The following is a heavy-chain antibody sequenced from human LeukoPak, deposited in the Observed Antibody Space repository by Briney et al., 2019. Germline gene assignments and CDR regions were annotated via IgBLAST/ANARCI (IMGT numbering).Heavy chain of an antibody. J-gene: IGHJ5*02. CDR3: ARRVWEQRSVADEIWFDT. V-gene: IGHV4-4*07. Sequence: SETLSLTCTVSGDSSNTYSWNWIRQPAGKALEWIGRISSRGKTNYNPSLRSRITMSLDRSKNQFSLTLSSVPAADTVVYYCARRVWEQRSVADEIWFDTWGQGTLVSVSS. CDR1: GDSSNTYS. CDR2: ISSRGKT. D-gene: IGHD1/OR15-1a*01.